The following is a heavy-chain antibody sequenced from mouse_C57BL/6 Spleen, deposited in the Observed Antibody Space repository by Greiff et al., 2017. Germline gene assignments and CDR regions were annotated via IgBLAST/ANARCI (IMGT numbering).Heavy chain of an antibody. CDR1: GYTFTSYW. CDR3: ARRELTTVVATDY. CDR2: IDPSDSYT. J-gene: IGHJ2*01. V-gene: IGHV1-59*01. Sequence: QVQLQQPGAELVRPGTSVKLSCKASGYTFTSYWMHWVKQRPGQGLEWIGVIDPSDSYTNYNQKFKGKATLTVDTSSSTAYMQLSSLTSEDSAVYYCARRELTTVVATDYWGQGTTLTVSS. D-gene: IGHD1-1*01.